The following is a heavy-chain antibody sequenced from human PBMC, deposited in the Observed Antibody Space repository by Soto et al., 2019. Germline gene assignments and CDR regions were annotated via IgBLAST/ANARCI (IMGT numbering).Heavy chain of an antibody. V-gene: IGHV2-5*02. CDR1: GFSLTTSGVG. CDR3: AHRILRTVFGLVTTTAIYFDF. Sequence: QITLNESGPTVVKPAEPLTLTCTFSGFSLTTSGVGVGWIRQSPGKAPEWLALIYWDDDKRYSASLKSRLTITNDTSKKQVVLTMASVDPADTATYYCAHRILRTVFGLVTTTAIYFDFWGQGTPVVVSS. D-gene: IGHD3-3*01. CDR2: IYWDDDK. J-gene: IGHJ4*02.